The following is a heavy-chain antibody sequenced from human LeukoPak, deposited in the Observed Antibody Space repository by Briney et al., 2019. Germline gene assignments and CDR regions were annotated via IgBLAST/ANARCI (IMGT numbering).Heavy chain of an antibody. Sequence: TSETLSLTCTVSGGSFSTYYWTWIRQPPGKGLEWIGYIFYSGSTXXXXXXXXRVTLSVDTSKNQFSLKLSSVTAADTAVYYCXXXXSXXXXXXFDYWGQGILVXVSS. CDR3: XXXXSXXXXXXFDY. CDR1: GGSFSTYY. V-gene: IGHV4-59*01. J-gene: IGHJ4*02. CDR2: IFYSGST.